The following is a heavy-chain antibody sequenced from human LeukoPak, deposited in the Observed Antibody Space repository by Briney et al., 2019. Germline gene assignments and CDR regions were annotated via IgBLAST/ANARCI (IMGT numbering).Heavy chain of an antibody. J-gene: IGHJ4*02. D-gene: IGHD6-19*01. CDR2: INHSGST. V-gene: IGHV4-34*01. Sequence: SETLSLTCAVYGGSFSGYYWSWIRQPPGKGLEWIGEINHSGSTNYNPSLKSRVTISVDTSKNRFSLKLSSVTAADTAVYYCARGEGIAVAGISYYFDYWGQGTLVTVSS. CDR3: ARGEGIAVAGISYYFDY. CDR1: GGSFSGYY.